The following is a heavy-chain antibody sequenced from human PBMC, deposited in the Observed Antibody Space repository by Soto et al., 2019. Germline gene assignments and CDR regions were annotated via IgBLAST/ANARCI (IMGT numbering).Heavy chain of an antibody. D-gene: IGHD2-21*01. V-gene: IGHV2-5*01. CDR1: GFSLNSGGGG. CDR3: AHRPNCGMNGLGP. CDR2: IYWNDDK. Sequence: QITLKESGPTQVKPTQTLTLTCTLSGFSLNSGGGGVVWIRQAPEKALEWLALIYWNDDKRYSPSLRSRLTITKDTSRNHIVLTMTNMDPCDTGTYYCAHRPNCGMNGLGPWGQGTTVTVSS. J-gene: IGHJ6*02.